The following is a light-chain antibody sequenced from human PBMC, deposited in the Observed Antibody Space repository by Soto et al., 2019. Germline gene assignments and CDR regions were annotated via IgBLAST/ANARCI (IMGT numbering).Light chain of an antibody. CDR3: QQSYSAPIT. Sequence: DIQMTQSPSSLSASIGDRVIITCRASQSISNYLNWYQQKPGKAPKLLIFAASSLQSGVPSRSSGSGSGTNFTLTISSLQPEDFAAYYCQQSYSAPITFGQGTRLEIK. J-gene: IGKJ5*01. V-gene: IGKV1-39*01. CDR1: QSISNY. CDR2: AAS.